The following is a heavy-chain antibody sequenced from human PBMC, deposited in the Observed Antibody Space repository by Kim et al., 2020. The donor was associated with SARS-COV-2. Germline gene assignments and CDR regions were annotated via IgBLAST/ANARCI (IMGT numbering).Heavy chain of an antibody. CDR3: TTALSPRYSSSWYRFGC. CDR2: IKSKTDGGTT. J-gene: IGHJ4*02. CDR1: GFTFSNAW. Sequence: GGSLRLSCAASGFTFSNAWMSWVRQAPGKGLEWVGRIKSKTDGGTTDYAAPVKGRFTISRDDSKNTLYLQMNSLKTEDTAVYYCTTALSPRYSSSWYRFGCWGQGTLVTVSS. D-gene: IGHD6-13*01. V-gene: IGHV3-15*01.